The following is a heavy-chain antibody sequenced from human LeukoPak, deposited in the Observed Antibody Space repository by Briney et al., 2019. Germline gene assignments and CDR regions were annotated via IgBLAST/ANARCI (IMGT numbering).Heavy chain of an antibody. J-gene: IGHJ4*02. CDR3: ARALPRWPHRGGDGYFDY. CDR1: GYTFTSYG. CDR2: ISAYNGNT. D-gene: IGHD5-24*01. Sequence: ASVKVSCKASGYTFTSYGISWVRQAPGQGLEWMGWISAYNGNTNYAQKLQGRVTMTTDTSTSTAYMELRSLRSDDTAVYYCARALPRWPHRGGDGYFDYWGQGTLVTVSS. V-gene: IGHV1-18*01.